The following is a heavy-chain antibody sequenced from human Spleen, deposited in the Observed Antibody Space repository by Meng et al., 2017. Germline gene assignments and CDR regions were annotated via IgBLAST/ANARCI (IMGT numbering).Heavy chain of an antibody. CDR3: VSQAYSRTNWFDP. CDR2: INHSGST. Sequence: QLQQAGAGLFKPSETLSRTCVVSGGSFSDYYWSWIRQPPGKGLEWIGEINHSGSTNYNPSLKSRVTISVDTSKNQFSLKLSSMTAADTAVYYCVSQAYSRTNWFDPWGQGTLVTVSS. V-gene: IGHV4-34*01. D-gene: IGHD1-26*01. CDR1: GGSFSDYY. J-gene: IGHJ5*02.